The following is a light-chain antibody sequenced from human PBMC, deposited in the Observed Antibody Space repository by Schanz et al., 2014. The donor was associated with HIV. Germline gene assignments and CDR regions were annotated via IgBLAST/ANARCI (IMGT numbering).Light chain of an antibody. Sequence: QSVLTQPTSASGTPGQRVTISCSGSSSNIGRNYVYWYQQLPGTAPKLLIHTNNQRPSGVPDRFSGSKSGTSASLAISGLRSDDEGDYYCATWDDSLERYVFGAGTKLTVL. CDR3: ATWDDSLERYV. CDR1: SSNIGRNY. V-gene: IGLV1-47*01. CDR2: TNN. J-gene: IGLJ1*01.